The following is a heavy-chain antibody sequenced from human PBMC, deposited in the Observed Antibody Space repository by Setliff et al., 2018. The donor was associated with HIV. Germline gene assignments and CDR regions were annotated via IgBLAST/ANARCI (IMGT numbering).Heavy chain of an antibody. CDR2: INHSGST. J-gene: IGHJ3*02. CDR3: ARRERYYDILTGRVSDGFDI. V-gene: IGHV4-34*01. Sequence: PSETLSLTCAVYGGSFSAYYWTWIRQPPGKGLEWIGEINHSGSTNYNPSLKSRVTISVDTSKNQFSLQLSSVTAADTAVYYCARRERYYDILTGRVSDGFDIWGQGTMVTVSS. CDR1: GGSFSAYY. D-gene: IGHD3-9*01.